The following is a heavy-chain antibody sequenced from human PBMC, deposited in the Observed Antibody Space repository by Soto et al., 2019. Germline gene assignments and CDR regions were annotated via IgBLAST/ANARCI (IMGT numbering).Heavy chain of an antibody. CDR3: ARDPHPGLPYDFWSGYYGGVYYYYGMDV. V-gene: IGHV1-18*01. J-gene: IGHJ6*02. Sequence: QVQLVQSGAEVKKPGASVKVSCKASGYTFTSYGISWVRQAPGQGLEWMGWISAYNGNTNYAQKLQGRVTMTTDTSTSTAYMELRSLRSDDTAVYYCARDPHPGLPYDFWSGYYGGVYYYYGMDVWGQGTTVTVSS. CDR1: GYTFTSYG. CDR2: ISAYNGNT. D-gene: IGHD3-3*01.